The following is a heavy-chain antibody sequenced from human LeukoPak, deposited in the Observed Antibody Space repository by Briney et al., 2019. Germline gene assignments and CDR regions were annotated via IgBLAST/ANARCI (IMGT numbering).Heavy chain of an antibody. D-gene: IGHD6-19*01. CDR1: GGSISSGGYY. J-gene: IGHJ4*02. V-gene: IGHV4-31*03. CDR3: ARSPISSGCNLYYFDY. CDR2: IYYSGST. Sequence: SETLSLTCTVAGGSISSGGYYWSWLRQHPGKGLEWIGYIYYSGSTYYNPSLKSRVTISVDTSKNQFSLKLSSVTAADTAVYYCARSPISSGCNLYYFDYWGQGTLVTVSS.